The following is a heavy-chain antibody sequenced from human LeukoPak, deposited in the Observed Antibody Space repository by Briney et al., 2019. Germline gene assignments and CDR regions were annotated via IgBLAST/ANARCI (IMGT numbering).Heavy chain of an antibody. D-gene: IGHD6-13*01. J-gene: IGHJ5*02. CDR3: ASLRPAGYSSSWGWFDP. CDR1: GYTFTGYY. V-gene: IGHV1-2*02. CDR2: INPNSGGT. Sequence: GASVKVSCKASGYTFTGYYMHWVRQAPGQGLEWMGWINPNSGGTNYAQKFQGRVTMTRDTSISTAYMELSRLRSDDTAVYYCASLRPAGYSSSWGWFDPWGQGTLVTVSS.